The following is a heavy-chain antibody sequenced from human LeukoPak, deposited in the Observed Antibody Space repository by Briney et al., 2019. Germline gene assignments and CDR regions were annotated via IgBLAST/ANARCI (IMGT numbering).Heavy chain of an antibody. CDR1: GFTFSSYG. CDR2: ISYDGSNK. CDR3: AKDAGYCSSTSCAYYYYYGMDV. J-gene: IGHJ6*02. V-gene: IGHV3-30*18. Sequence: QPGGSLRLSCAASGFTFSSYGMHWVRQAPGKGLEWVAVISYDGSNKYYADSVKGRFTISRDNSKNTLYLQMNSLRAEDTAVYYCAKDAGYCSSTSCAYYYYYGMDVWGQGTTVTVSS. D-gene: IGHD2-2*01.